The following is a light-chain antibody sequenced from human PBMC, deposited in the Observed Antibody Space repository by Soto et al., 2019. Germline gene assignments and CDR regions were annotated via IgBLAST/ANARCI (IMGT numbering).Light chain of an antibody. Sequence: DIQMTHSPSSLSASVLDIVAITFRSSQNIRNYLNWYQQKPGKAPRVLIYGAASLQSGVPSWFSGSGSGTNFSLTINSLQPEDYATYYCQQSYNIQALNFGGGTKVDIK. J-gene: IGKJ4*01. CDR3: QQSYNIQALN. V-gene: IGKV1-39*01. CDR2: GAA. CDR1: QNIRNY.